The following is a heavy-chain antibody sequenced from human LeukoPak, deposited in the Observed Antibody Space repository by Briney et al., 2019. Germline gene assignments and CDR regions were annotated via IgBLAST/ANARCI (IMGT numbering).Heavy chain of an antibody. CDR1: GFTFDDYG. J-gene: IGHJ4*02. Sequence: GGSLRLSCAASGFTFDDYGMSWVRQAPGKGLEWVSGINWNGGSTGYADSVKGRFTISRDNAKNSLYLQMNSLRAEDTALYYCAGDLYSGYDSGMDYWGQGALVTVSP. D-gene: IGHD5-12*01. V-gene: IGHV3-20*04. CDR2: INWNGGST. CDR3: AGDLYSGYDSGMDY.